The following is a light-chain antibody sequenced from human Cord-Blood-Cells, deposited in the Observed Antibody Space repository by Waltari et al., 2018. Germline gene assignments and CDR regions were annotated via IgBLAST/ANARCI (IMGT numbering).Light chain of an antibody. J-gene: IGLJ1*01. CDR3: SSYTSSSTYV. CDR2: DVS. V-gene: IGLV2-14*01. CDR1: SSDLGGYHS. Sequence: SALPPPASVSGSPGQSITISCTGTSSDLGGYHSVHWYQQHPDKAPKHMIYDVSNRPSGVSNRFSGSKSGNTASLTISGLQAEDEADYYCSSYTSSSTYVFGTGTKVTVL.